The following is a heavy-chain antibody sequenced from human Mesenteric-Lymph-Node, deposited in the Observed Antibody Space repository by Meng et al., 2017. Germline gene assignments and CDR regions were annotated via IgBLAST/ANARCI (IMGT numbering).Heavy chain of an antibody. CDR3: AKAPRTSWYLGAFDV. D-gene: IGHD2-2*01. CDR1: ELSSLSHW. J-gene: IGHJ3*01. V-gene: IGHV3-7*01. Sequence: RGSLRLSCAVSELSSLSHWMTWVRQAPGKGLQWVATINQDGGETYYLDSVKARFTISRDNAKNSLYLQMDSLRVEDTAVYYCAKAPRTSWYLGAFDVCGQGTLVTVSS. CDR2: INQDGGET.